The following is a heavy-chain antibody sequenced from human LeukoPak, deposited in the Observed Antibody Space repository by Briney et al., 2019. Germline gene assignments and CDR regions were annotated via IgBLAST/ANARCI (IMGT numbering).Heavy chain of an antibody. J-gene: IGHJ4*02. D-gene: IGHD6-19*01. CDR1: GFTFNNYA. CDR3: ARDRKWLARYYFDY. V-gene: IGHV3-23*01. CDR2: IGGSGGST. Sequence: PGGSLRLSCAASGFTFNNYAMSWVRQAPGKGLEWVSAIGGSGGSTYYADSVRGRFTISRDNSKNTLYLQMNSLRAEDTAVYYCARDRKWLARYYFDYWGQGTLVTVSS.